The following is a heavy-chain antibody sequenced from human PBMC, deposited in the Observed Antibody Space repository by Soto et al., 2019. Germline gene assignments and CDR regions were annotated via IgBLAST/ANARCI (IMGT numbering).Heavy chain of an antibody. V-gene: IGHV1-69*01. Sequence: QVQLVQSGAEVKKHGSSVKVSCKASGGTFSSYAISWVRQAPGQGLEWMGGIIPIFGTANYAQKFKGRVTITADESTSTAYMELSSLRSEDTAVYYCARDYYYDSSGYYFMLDFWGQGTLVTVSS. D-gene: IGHD3-22*01. CDR1: GGTFSSYA. CDR3: ARDYYYDSSGYYFMLDF. CDR2: IIPIFGTA. J-gene: IGHJ4*02.